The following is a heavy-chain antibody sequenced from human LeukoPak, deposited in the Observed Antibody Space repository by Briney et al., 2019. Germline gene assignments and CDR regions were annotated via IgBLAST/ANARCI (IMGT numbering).Heavy chain of an antibody. J-gene: IGHJ4*02. CDR3: ARDYAGSPDY. D-gene: IGHD3-10*01. CDR1: GFTFSTYW. CDR2: INGDGSTT. V-gene: IGHV3-74*03. Sequence: GGSLRLSCTASGFTFSTYWINWVRQSPGKGLVWVALINGDGSTTTHADSVKGRFTISRDNAKNTAYLQMNSLRDEDTAVYYCARDYAGSPDYWGQGTLVTVSS.